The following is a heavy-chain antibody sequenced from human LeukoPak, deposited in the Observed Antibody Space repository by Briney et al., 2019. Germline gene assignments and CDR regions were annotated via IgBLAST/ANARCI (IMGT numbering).Heavy chain of an antibody. Sequence: SETLSLTCTVSGGSISSYYWSWIRQPAGKGLEWIGRIYTSGSTNYNPSLKSRVTMSVDTSKNRFSLKLSSVTAADTAVYYCARTIPHSSGWYSWDYYYYGMDVWGQGTTVTVSS. V-gene: IGHV4-4*07. D-gene: IGHD6-19*01. CDR1: GGSISSYY. J-gene: IGHJ6*02. CDR2: IYTSGST. CDR3: ARTIPHSSGWYSWDYYYYGMDV.